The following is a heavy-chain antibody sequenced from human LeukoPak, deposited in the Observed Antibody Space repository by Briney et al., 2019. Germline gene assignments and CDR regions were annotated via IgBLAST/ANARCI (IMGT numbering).Heavy chain of an antibody. Sequence: GGSLRLSCAASGFIFKNYGMHWARQAPGKGLEWVSSISIGNTYIYYADSVKGRFTISRDNAKNSLYLQLNSLRAEDTAVYYCAGSDTIGYLPREWDYWYFDRWGRGTLVTVSS. J-gene: IGHJ2*01. CDR2: ISIGNTYI. V-gene: IGHV3-21*03. D-gene: IGHD3-22*01. CDR3: AGSDTIGYLPREWDYWYFDR. CDR1: GFIFKNYG.